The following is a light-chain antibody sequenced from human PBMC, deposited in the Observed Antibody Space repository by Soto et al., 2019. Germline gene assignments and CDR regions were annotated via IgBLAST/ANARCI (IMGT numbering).Light chain of an antibody. CDR1: QSVYSSY. CDR3: QQYGYSPIN. J-gene: IGKJ5*01. CDR2: DAS. V-gene: IGKV3-20*01. Sequence: IVLTHSPGPLSLSPWERATFSCRTSQSVYSSYLAWYQQKPGQAPRLLIYDASSRATGIADRFSGSGSGTDFTLTISRLEPEDFALYYCQQYGYSPINFGQGTRLEIK.